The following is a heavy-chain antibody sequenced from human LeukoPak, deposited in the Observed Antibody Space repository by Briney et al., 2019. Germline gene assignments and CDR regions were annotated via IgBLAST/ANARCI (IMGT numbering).Heavy chain of an antibody. CDR3: ARAYGDSTLFDC. CDR2: IYHSGST. D-gene: IGHD4-17*01. CDR1: GGSISSGGHH. J-gene: IGHJ4*02. V-gene: IGHV4-31*03. Sequence: SETLSLTCTVSGGSISSGGHHWSWIRQHPGKGLEWIGYIYHSGSTYYNPSLKSRVTMSVDTSKNQFSLKVISVTAADTAVYYCARAYGDSTLFDCWGRGTLVTVSS.